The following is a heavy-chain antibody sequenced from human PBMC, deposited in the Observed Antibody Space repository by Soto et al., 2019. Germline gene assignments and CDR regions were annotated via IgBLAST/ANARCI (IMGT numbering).Heavy chain of an antibody. J-gene: IGHJ4*02. CDR2: TYYRSKWYN. D-gene: IGHD4-4*01. CDR3: ARASNGSIDS. V-gene: IGHV6-1*01. CDR1: GDSVSSNSAA. Sequence: SQTLSLTCAISGDSVSSNSAAWNWIRQSPSGGLEWLGRTYYRSKWYNRYAVSMKSRITINPDTSKNQFSLQLNSVTPEDTAVYYCARASNGSIDSWGQGTLVTVSS.